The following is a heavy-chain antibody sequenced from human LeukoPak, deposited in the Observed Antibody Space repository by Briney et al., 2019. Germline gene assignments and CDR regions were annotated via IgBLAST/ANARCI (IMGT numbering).Heavy chain of an antibody. Sequence: PGGSLRLSCAASGFTFSSYAMSWVRQAPGKGLEGVSAISGSGGSTYYADSVKGRFTISRDNSKNTLYLQMNSLRAEDTAVYYCAKVATSATVTWYFDLWGRGTLVTVSS. CDR3: AKVATSATVTWYFDL. V-gene: IGHV3-23*01. CDR1: GFTFSSYA. J-gene: IGHJ2*01. CDR2: ISGSGGST. D-gene: IGHD4-17*01.